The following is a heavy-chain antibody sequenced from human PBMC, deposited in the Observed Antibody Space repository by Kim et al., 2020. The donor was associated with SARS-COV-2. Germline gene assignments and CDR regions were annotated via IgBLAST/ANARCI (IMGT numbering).Heavy chain of an antibody. CDR3: ARDRITLYYYYGMDV. D-gene: IGHD1-20*01. J-gene: IGHJ6*02. CDR2: INTNTGNP. CDR1: GYTFTSNV. V-gene: IGHV7-4-1*02. Sequence: ASVKVSCKASGYTFTSNVMNWVRQAPGQGLEWMGWINTNTGNPTYAQGFTGRFVFSLDTSVSTAYLQISSLKAEDTAVYYCARDRITLYYYYGMDVWGQGTTVTVSS.